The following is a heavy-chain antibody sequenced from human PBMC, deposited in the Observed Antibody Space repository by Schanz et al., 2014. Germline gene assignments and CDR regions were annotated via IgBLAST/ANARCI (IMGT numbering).Heavy chain of an antibody. CDR3: ARDRDQWDGNYLDY. D-gene: IGHD1-26*01. V-gene: IGHV1-18*01. CDR2: IGGSYAIT. CDR1: GYTFTRSG. Sequence: QVQLVQSGGEVKTPGASVKVSCKASGYTFTRSGISWVRQAPGQGLEWMGWIGGSYAITKFAPQLQGRVTMTTDTSTSTVYMELRSLTSDDSAVYYCARDRDQWDGNYLDYWGQGTLVTVSS. J-gene: IGHJ4*02.